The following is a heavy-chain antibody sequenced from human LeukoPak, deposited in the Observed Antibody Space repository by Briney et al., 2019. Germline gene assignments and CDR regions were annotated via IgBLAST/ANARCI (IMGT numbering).Heavy chain of an antibody. Sequence: GGSLRLSCAASGFTFSSYGMHWVRQAPGKGLEWGAVICYDGSNKYYADSVKGRFTISRDNSKNTLYLQMNSLRAEDTAVYYCAKIERLAAAGPSDYWGQGTLVTVSS. D-gene: IGHD6-13*01. CDR1: GFTFSSYG. J-gene: IGHJ4*02. V-gene: IGHV3-33*06. CDR2: ICYDGSNK. CDR3: AKIERLAAAGPSDY.